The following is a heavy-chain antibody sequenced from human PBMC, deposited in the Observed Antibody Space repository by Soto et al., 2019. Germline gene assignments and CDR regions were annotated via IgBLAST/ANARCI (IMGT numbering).Heavy chain of an antibody. J-gene: IGHJ4*02. V-gene: IGHV1-69*12. Sequence: QVQLVQSGAEVKKPGSSVKVSCKASGGTFSSYAISWVRQAPGQGLEWMGGIIPIFGTANYAQKFQGRVTIPADESTSTAYMELSSLRSEDTAVYYCARGRGRVVVVTATSFDYWGQGTLVTVSS. CDR1: GGTFSSYA. D-gene: IGHD2-21*02. CDR2: IIPIFGTA. CDR3: ARGRGRVVVVTATSFDY.